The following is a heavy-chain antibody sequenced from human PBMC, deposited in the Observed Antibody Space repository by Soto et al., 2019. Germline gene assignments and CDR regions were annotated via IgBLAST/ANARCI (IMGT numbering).Heavy chain of an antibody. V-gene: IGHV3-30-3*01. D-gene: IGHD2-21*01. CDR2: ISNDGSNK. J-gene: IGHJ3*02. CDR3: ARDQFLDAFDI. Sequence: VQLVESGGGVVQPGRSLRLSCAASGFIFSSYSMHWVRQAPGKGLEWVAIISNDGSNKDYVDSVKGRFTISRDNSKNTLSLQMNSLRAEDTAVYYCARDQFLDAFDIWGQGTMVTVSS. CDR1: GFIFSSYS.